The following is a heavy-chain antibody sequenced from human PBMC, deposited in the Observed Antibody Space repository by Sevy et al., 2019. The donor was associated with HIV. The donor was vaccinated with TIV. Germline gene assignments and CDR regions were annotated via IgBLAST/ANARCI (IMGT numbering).Heavy chain of an antibody. J-gene: IGHJ4*02. V-gene: IGHV1-24*01. D-gene: IGHD3-22*01. CDR3: ATTTDYYDSSGYHFDY. CDR1: GYTLAKFS. Sequence: ASVKVSCKVSGYTLAKFSIHWVRQAPGKGLEWMARFDPEDGDPEYGKTIHAQKILGRVTMTEATSTDTAYMELSSLRSDDTAVYYCATTTDYYDSSGYHFDYWGQGTLVTVSS. CDR2: FDPEDGDPEYGKT.